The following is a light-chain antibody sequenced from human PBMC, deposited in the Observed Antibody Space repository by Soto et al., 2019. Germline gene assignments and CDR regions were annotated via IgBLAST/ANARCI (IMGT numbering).Light chain of an antibody. Sequence: EIVLTQSPGTLSLSPGERATLSCRSSQSVSSYYLAWYQQKPGQAPRLLIYAASSRATGIPDRFSGGGSGTDFTLTISRLEPEDFAVYYCQQYFSSPITFGQGTRLEIK. V-gene: IGKV3-20*01. CDR2: AAS. CDR1: QSVSSYY. CDR3: QQYFSSPIT. J-gene: IGKJ5*01.